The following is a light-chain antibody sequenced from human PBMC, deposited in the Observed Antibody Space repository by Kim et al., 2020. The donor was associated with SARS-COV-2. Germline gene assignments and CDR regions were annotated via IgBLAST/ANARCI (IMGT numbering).Light chain of an antibody. Sequence: GKSIANSSTGSGSYVGGYTHVSWYQQHPDKVPKLIIYDVNKRPSGVSSRFSGSKSGNTASLTISGLQTEDEADYYYSSFADSTTWVFGGGTQLTVL. CDR1: GSYVGGYTH. CDR2: DVN. J-gene: IGLJ3*02. V-gene: IGLV2-14*04. CDR3: SSFADSTTWV.